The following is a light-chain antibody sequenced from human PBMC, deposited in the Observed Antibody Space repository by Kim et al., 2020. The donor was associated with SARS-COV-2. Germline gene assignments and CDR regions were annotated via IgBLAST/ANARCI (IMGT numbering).Light chain of an antibody. Sequence: AGVGNRVASRCRASKRSSSGLGWDQHRPGGAPRLLIYRGSTFPSGVPERFSGSGAETEFSLKISGLQPEDVGAYYCLQDLKYPWTFGRGTQVEIK. J-gene: IGKJ1*01. CDR2: RGS. CDR1: KRSSSG. V-gene: IGKV1-5*03. CDR3: LQDLKYPWT.